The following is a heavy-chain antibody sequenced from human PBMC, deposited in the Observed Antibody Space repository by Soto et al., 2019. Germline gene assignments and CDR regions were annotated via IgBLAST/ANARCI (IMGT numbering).Heavy chain of an antibody. D-gene: IGHD6-19*01. CDR3: ARLAVVAGTDI. CDR1: GYSFSSYV. J-gene: IGHJ3*02. V-gene: IGHV1-3*01. CDR2: INAASGNT. Sequence: QVQLVQSGAEVKEPGASVKVSGKASGYSFSSYVMHWVRQAPGXXXEWMGWINAASGNTGYSQKFQGRLTITRDTSASTAYMELSSLTSEDTAVYYCARLAVVAGTDIWGQGTMVTVSS.